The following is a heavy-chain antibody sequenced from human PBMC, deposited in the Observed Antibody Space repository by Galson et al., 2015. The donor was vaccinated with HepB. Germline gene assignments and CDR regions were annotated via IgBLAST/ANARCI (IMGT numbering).Heavy chain of an antibody. CDR3: ARGAPFDYGDYEDSFPDYYYYYYMDV. CDR1: GFTVSSNY. CDR2: IYSGGST. J-gene: IGHJ6*03. D-gene: IGHD4-17*01. Sequence: SLRLSCAASGFTVSSNYMSWVRQAPGKGLEWVSVIYSGGSTYYADSVKGRFTISRDNSKNTLYLQMNSLRAEDTAVYYCARGAPFDYGDYEDSFPDYYYYYYMDVWGKGTTVTVSS. V-gene: IGHV3-53*01.